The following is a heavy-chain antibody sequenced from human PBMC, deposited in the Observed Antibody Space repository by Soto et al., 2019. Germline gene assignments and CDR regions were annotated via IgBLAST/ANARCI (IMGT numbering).Heavy chain of an antibody. CDR2: ISGSGDST. V-gene: IGHV3-23*01. Sequence: EVQLLESGGGLVQPGGSLRLSCAASGFTFSSYAMRWVRQAPGKGLEWVSAISGSGDSTYYADSVKGRFTISRDNSKNTLYLRMSSLRAEDTAIYYCARRGSGSYYDCWGQGTLVTVSS. CDR1: GFTFSSYA. D-gene: IGHD1-26*01. J-gene: IGHJ4*02. CDR3: ARRGSGSYYDC.